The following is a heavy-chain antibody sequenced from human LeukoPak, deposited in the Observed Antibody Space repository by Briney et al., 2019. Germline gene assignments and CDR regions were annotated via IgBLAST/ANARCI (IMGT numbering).Heavy chain of an antibody. CDR2: ISGSGGST. CDR3: AEEGIAAAASKYYYYGMDV. D-gene: IGHD6-13*01. J-gene: IGHJ6*02. V-gene: IGHV3-23*01. CDR1: GFTLSSYA. Sequence: GGSLRLSCAASGFTLSSYAMSWVRQAPGKGLEWVSAISGSGGSTYYADSVKGRFTISRDNSKNTLYLQMNSLRAEDTAVYYCAEEGIAAAASKYYYYGMDVWGQGTTVTVSS.